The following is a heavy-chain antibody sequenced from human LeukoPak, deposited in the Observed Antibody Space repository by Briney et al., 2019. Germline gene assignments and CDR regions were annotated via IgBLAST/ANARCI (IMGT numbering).Heavy chain of an antibody. CDR2: IIPILGIA. Sequence: SVKVSCKASGGTFSSYAISWGRQAPGQGLEWMGRIIPILGIANYAQKFRGGVTITADKSTSTAYMELSSLRSEDTAVYYCPKAKRDGYNTHPFDYCGQATLVTVSS. V-gene: IGHV1-69*04. J-gene: IGHJ4*02. D-gene: IGHD5-12*01. CDR3: PKAKRDGYNTHPFDY. CDR1: GGTFSSYA.